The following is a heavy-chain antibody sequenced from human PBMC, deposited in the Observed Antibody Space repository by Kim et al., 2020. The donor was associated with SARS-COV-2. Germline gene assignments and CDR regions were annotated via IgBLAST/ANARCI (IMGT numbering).Heavy chain of an antibody. J-gene: IGHJ6*02. V-gene: IGHV1-69*13. CDR2: IIPIFGTA. Sequence: SVKVSCKASGGTFSSYAISWVRQAPGQGLEWMGGIIPIFGTANYAQKFQGRVTITADESTSTAYMELSSLRSEDTAVYYCARFRALGLWFGESYYYGMDVWGQGTTVTVSS. CDR1: GGTFSSYA. CDR3: ARFRALGLWFGESYYYGMDV. D-gene: IGHD3-10*01.